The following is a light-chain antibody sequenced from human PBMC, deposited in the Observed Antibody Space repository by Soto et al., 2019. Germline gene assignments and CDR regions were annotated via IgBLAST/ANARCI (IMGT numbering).Light chain of an antibody. CDR1: SSHVGDYNY. Sequence: QSALTQPASVSGSPGQSITISCTGSSSHVGDYNYVSWYQQHPDKAPKLMIYNVSNRPSGVSDRFSGSKSGNTASLTISGLQAEDAADYYCSSYSGSSTSVLFGGGTKLTVL. J-gene: IGLJ2*01. CDR2: NVS. V-gene: IGLV2-14*01. CDR3: SSYSGSSTSVL.